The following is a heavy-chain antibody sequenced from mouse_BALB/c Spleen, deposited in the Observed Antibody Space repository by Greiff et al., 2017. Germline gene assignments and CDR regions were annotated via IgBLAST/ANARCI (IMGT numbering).Heavy chain of an antibody. J-gene: IGHJ4*01. CDR2: IRNKANGYTT. Sequence: EVQLQESGGGLVQPGGSLRLSCATSGFTFTDYYMSWVRQPPGKALEWLGFIRNKANGYTTEYSASVKGRFTISRDNSQSILYLQMNTLRAEDSATYYCARVVDYWGQGTSVTVSS. CDR1: GFTFTDYY. CDR3: ARVVDY. V-gene: IGHV7-3*02.